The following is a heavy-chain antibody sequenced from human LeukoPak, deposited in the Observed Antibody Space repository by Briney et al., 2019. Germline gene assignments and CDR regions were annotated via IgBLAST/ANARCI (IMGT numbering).Heavy chain of an antibody. CDR1: GGSFNAYY. CDR3: ARLPLWFGDQETLPN. D-gene: IGHD3-10*01. Sequence: SETLSLTFAVSGGSFNAYYWSWIRPPPGKGLEWIGEINQSGSANYNPSLKSRVTLLVDTSKNQFSLKLSSVTAADTAVYYCARLPLWFGDQETLPNWGQGTLVTVSS. V-gene: IGHV4-34*01. CDR2: INQSGSA. J-gene: IGHJ4*02.